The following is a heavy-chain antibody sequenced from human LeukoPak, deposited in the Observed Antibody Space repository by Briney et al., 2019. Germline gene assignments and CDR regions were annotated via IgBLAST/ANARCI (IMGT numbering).Heavy chain of an antibody. J-gene: IGHJ3*02. CDR3: AGSTVTTESGAFDI. Sequence: ASVKVSCKASGYTFTGYYMHWVRQAPGQGLAWMGWINPNSGGTNNAQKFQGRVTMNRDPSISTAYMESNRLTSDQPAVYYCAGSTVTTESGAFDIWGQGTMVTVSS. D-gene: IGHD4-17*01. V-gene: IGHV1-2*02. CDR2: INPNSGGT. CDR1: GYTFTGYY.